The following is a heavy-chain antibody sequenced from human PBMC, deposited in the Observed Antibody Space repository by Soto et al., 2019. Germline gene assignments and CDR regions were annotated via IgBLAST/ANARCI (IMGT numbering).Heavy chain of an antibody. V-gene: IGHV1-69*13. CDR3: ASELRSNPGYLKY. D-gene: IGHD5-18*01. CDR1: GGTFSSFA. CDR2: IIPIFGTP. Sequence: GASVKVSCKVSGGTFSSFAMSWVRQAPGQGLEWIGGIIPIFGTPYYAQNFQGRVTIAADESTSTAYMELSSLRSEDTAVYYCASELRSNPGYLKYRGQGPRGTFSS. J-gene: IGHJ4*02.